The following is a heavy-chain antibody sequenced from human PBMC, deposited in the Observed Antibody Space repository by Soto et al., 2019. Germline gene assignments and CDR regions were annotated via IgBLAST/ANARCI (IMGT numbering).Heavy chain of an antibody. V-gene: IGHV1-18*01. CDR3: ARSATDLYYYYMDV. CDR2: ISAYNGNT. Sequence: ASVKVSCKASGYTFTSYGISWVRQAPGQGLEWMGWISAYNGNTNYAQKLQGRVTMTTDTSTSTAYMELRSLRSDDTAVYYCARSATDLYYYYMDVWGKGTTVTVSS. CDR1: GYTFTSYG. J-gene: IGHJ6*03. D-gene: IGHD1-26*01.